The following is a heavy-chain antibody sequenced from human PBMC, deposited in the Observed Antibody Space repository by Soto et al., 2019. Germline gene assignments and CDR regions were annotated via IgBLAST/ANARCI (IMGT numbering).Heavy chain of an antibody. CDR1: GFTFTRYS. Sequence: GGSLRLSCAASGFTFTRYSMNWVRQAPGKGLEWVSSISNTTNYIYYGDSMKGRFTISRDNAKNSLYLEMNSLRAEDTAVYYCARESEDLTSNFDYWGQGTLVTVYS. V-gene: IGHV3-21*06. CDR3: ARESEDLTSNFDY. J-gene: IGHJ4*02. CDR2: ISNTTNYI.